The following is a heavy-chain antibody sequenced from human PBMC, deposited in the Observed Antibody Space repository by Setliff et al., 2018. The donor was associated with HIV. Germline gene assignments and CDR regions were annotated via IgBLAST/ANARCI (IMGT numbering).Heavy chain of an antibody. Sequence: PGGSLRLSCTTSGFTFGDYAMNWFRQAPGKGLEWVGFIRTNSYGGTTEYAASVKGRFTISRDDSKSIVYVQMNSLKTEDTAVYYCARDRRGSNSWSGYEGGYDYWGQGTLVTVSS. CDR2: IRTNSYGGTT. J-gene: IGHJ4*02. CDR1: GFTFGDYA. CDR3: ARDRRGSNSWSGYEGGYDY. V-gene: IGHV3-49*03. D-gene: IGHD3-3*01.